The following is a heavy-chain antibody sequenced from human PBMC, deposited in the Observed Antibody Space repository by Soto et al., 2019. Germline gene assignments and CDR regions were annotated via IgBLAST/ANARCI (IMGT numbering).Heavy chain of an antibody. CDR3: AKDKVESGGVIVLRYYYYGMDX. V-gene: IGHV3-30*18. CDR2: IAYDGSNK. CDR1: GFTFSSYG. J-gene: IGHJ6*02. D-gene: IGHD3-16*02. Sequence: WGSLRLSCAASGFTFSSYGMHWVRQAPGKGLEWVSVIAYDGSNKYYAYSVKGRFTISRENSKNTLYLQMNRLRAEDTAVYYCAKDKVESGGVIVLRYYYYGMDXWGQGTTVTVS.